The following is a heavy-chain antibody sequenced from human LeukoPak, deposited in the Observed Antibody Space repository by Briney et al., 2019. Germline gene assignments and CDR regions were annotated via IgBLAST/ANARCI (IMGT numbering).Heavy chain of an antibody. CDR2: ISSSDSTI. CDR1: GFTFNSYE. CDR3: ARVSWNCFDY. Sequence: GGSLRLSCAASGFTFNSYEMNWVRQAPGKGLEWVSYISSSDSTIYEDSVKGRFTISRDNAKNSLYLQMNSLRAEDTAVYYCARVSWNCFDYWGQGTLVTVSS. V-gene: IGHV3-48*03. D-gene: IGHD5-12*01. J-gene: IGHJ4*02.